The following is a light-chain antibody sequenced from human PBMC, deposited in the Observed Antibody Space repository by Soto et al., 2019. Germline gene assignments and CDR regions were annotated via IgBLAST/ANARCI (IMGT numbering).Light chain of an antibody. Sequence: DIHMTQSTSTLSASVGDRVTITCRASQSISSWLAWYKQKPGKAPKLLIYDASILESGVPSRFSGVGSGTDFTLTISSLQPDDFATYYCQQYNSYSSTFGQGTKVDIK. J-gene: IGKJ1*01. CDR2: DAS. CDR1: QSISSW. V-gene: IGKV1-5*01. CDR3: QQYNSYSST.